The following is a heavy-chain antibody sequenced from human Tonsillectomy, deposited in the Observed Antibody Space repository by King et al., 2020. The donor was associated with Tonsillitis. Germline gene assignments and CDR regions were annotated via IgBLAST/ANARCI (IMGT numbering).Heavy chain of an antibody. D-gene: IGHD3-16*02. V-gene: IGHV4-59*01. Sequence: VQLQESGPGLVKPSETLSLTCTVSGGSISSYYWSWIRQPQGKGLEWIGYSYYSGSTNYNPSLKSRVTISVDTSKNQFSLKLSSVTAADTAVYYCAREMITFGGVIGVFDYWGQGTLVTVSS. CDR2: SYYSGST. CDR3: AREMITFGGVIGVFDY. CDR1: GGSISSYY. J-gene: IGHJ4*02.